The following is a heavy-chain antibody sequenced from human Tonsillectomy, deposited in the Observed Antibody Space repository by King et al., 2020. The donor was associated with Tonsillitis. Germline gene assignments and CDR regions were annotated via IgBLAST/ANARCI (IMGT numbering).Heavy chain of an antibody. CDR2: IGYDGDKE. CDR1: GFIFNIYG. CDR3: AKEGNWWTRTGTAWSEGHDS. V-gene: IGHV3-30*02. Sequence: QLVQSGGGVVQPGGSLRLSCEASGFIFNIYGMHWFRQAPGKGLEWVAFIGYDGDKEYYADFVKGRLTISRDNSRNTLYLQINSLRLADTAVYYCAKEGNWWTRTGTAWSEGHDSWGQGTLVTVSS. D-gene: IGHD3/OR15-3a*01. J-gene: IGHJ4*02.